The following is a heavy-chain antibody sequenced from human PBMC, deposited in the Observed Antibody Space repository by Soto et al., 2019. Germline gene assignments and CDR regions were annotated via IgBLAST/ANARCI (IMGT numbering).Heavy chain of an antibody. CDR1: GFTFSSYW. CDR2: IKQDGSEK. V-gene: IGHV3-7*01. CDR3: AREPLGYYYDSSGYSGFDP. Sequence: GGSLRLSCAASGFTFSSYWMSWVRQAPGKGLEWVANIKQDGSEKYYVDSVKGRFTISRDNAKNSLYLQMNSLRAEDTAVYYCAREPLGYYYDSSGYSGFDPWGQGTLVTVSS. D-gene: IGHD3-22*01. J-gene: IGHJ5*02.